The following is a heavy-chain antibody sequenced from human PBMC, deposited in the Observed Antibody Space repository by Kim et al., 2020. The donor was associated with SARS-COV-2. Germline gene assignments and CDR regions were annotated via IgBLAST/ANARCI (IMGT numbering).Heavy chain of an antibody. CDR3: ARQAYSSSSVWFDP. CDR1: GDSISSSGYY. D-gene: IGHD6-6*01. V-gene: IGHV4-39*01. Sequence: SETLSLTCSVSGDSISSSGYYWGWIRQPPGKGLEWIGSMYYGGNYYYYNPSLKSRVTISEDTSKNQFSLTLTSVTAADTAVYFCARQAYSSSSVWFDPWGLGTLVTVPS. J-gene: IGHJ5*02. CDR2: MYYGGNY.